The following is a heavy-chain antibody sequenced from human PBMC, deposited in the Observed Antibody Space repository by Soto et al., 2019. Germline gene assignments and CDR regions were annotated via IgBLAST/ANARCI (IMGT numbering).Heavy chain of an antibody. V-gene: IGHV5-51*01. CDR1: GCSFTSYW. D-gene: IGHD6-6*01. J-gene: IGHJ6*02. Sequence: GESLKTSCKGSGCSFTSYWIGWVRQMPGKGLEWMGIIYPGDSDTRYSPSIQGQVTISADKSISTAYLQWSSLKASDTAMYYCTYSSSSHYYYGMDVWGQGTTVTVSS. CDR2: IYPGDSDT. CDR3: TYSSSSHYYYGMDV.